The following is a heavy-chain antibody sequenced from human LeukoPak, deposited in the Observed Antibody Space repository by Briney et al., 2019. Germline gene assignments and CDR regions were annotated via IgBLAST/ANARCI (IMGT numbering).Heavy chain of an antibody. CDR1: GYTFTGYY. Sequence: SVKLSCKASGYTFTGYYMHWVRQAPGQGLEWMGGIIPIFGKANYAQKFQGRVTITADKSTSTAYMELSSLRAEDTAVYYCARGEDPGAFDIWGQGTMVTVSS. CDR2: IIPIFGKA. V-gene: IGHV1-69*06. J-gene: IGHJ3*02. CDR3: ARGEDPGAFDI.